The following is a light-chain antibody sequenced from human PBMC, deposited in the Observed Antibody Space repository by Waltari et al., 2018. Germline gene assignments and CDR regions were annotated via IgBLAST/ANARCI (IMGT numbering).Light chain of an antibody. CDR1: QSVTGY. Sequence: VILTQSPATLSLSPGERATLSCRASQSVTGYLAWYQQKPGQAPRLLIYGASSRATGIPGRFSGSGSETEFALTITSLEPEDFAVYYCQTYNSSPFTFGPGTKLDIK. V-gene: IGKV3-20*01. CDR3: QTYNSSPFT. J-gene: IGKJ3*01. CDR2: GAS.